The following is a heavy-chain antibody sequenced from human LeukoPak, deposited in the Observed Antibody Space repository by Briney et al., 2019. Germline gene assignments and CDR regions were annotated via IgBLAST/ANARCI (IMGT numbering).Heavy chain of an antibody. CDR2: ISAYNGNT. D-gene: IGHD2-2*01. CDR1: GYTFTSYG. J-gene: IGHJ6*02. CDR3: ARDRGGSDCSSTSCYVTTYYYGMDV. Sequence: ASVKVSCKASGYTFTSYGIIGLRQAPGQELEWMGWISAYNGNTNYAQKLQGRVTMTTDTSTSTAYMELRSLRSDDTAVYYCARDRGGSDCSSTSCYVTTYYYGMDVWGQGTTVTVSS. V-gene: IGHV1-18*01.